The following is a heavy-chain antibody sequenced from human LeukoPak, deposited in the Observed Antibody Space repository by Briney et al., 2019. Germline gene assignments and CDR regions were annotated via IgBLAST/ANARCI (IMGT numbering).Heavy chain of an antibody. V-gene: IGHV4-4*07. CDR3: AGLYY. CDR2: IYTSGST. J-gene: IGHJ4*02. CDR1: GGSISSYY. Sequence: PSETLSLTCTVSGGSISSYYWSWIRQAAGKGLEWIGLIYTSGSTSYNTSLKSRVTISVDKSKNQLSLKLSSVTAADTAVYYCAGLYYWGQGTLVTVSS.